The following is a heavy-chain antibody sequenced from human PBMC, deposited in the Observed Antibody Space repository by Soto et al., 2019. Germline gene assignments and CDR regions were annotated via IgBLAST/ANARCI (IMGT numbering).Heavy chain of an antibody. CDR1: GLSIDTYW. CDR2: IKYDDSEK. V-gene: IGHV3-7*05. Sequence: EVQLVESGGDSVQPGGSLRLSCLVSGLSIDTYWMGWVRQFPDKGLEWVANIKYDDSEKPYMDSVEGRFTISRDNAKNTLFLQMTRLRVEDTAIYYCAAWSLSHWFDYWGRGTLVTVSS. J-gene: IGHJ4*02. D-gene: IGHD1-1*01. CDR3: AAWSLSHWFDY.